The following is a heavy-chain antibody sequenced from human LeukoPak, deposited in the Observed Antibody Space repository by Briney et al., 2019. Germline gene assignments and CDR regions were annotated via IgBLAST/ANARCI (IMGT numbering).Heavy chain of an antibody. J-gene: IGHJ5*02. D-gene: IGHD6-6*01. CDR3: ATSTYSSSPS. CDR1: GFTFSNCW. V-gene: IGHV3-7*01. CDR2: INEDASKK. Sequence: GGSLRLSCAASGFTFSNCWMIWVRQAPGKGLEWVANINEDASKKYYVDSVEGRFTISRDDAKNSLYLQMNSLRAEDTAMYYCATSTYSSSPSWGQGTLVTVSS.